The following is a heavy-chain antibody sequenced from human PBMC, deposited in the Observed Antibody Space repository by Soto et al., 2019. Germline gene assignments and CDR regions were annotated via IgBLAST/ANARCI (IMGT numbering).Heavy chain of an antibody. CDR2: IYSGGST. Sequence: ESGGGLVQPGGSLRLSCAASGFTVSSNYMSWVRQAPGKGLEWVSVIYSGGSTYYADSVKGRFTISRDNSKNTLYLQMNSLRAEDTAVYYCARILTLPRPSSTPVDYFDYWGQGTLVTVSS. D-gene: IGHD2-2*01. CDR1: GFTVSSNY. V-gene: IGHV3-66*01. J-gene: IGHJ4*02. CDR3: ARILTLPRPSSTPVDYFDY.